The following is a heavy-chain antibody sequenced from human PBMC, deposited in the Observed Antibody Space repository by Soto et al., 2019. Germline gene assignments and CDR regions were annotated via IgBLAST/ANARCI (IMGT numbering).Heavy chain of an antibody. CDR1: GYSFTSYW. D-gene: IGHD5-12*01. CDR2: IYPGDSDT. V-gene: IGHV5-51*01. Sequence: GESLKISCKGSGYSFTSYWIGWARQMPGKGLEWMGIIYPGDSDTRYSPSFQGQVTISADKSISTAYLQWSSLKASDTAMYYCARTTAVATSPYYYYYGMDVWGQGTTVTVSS. CDR3: ARTTAVATSPYYYYYGMDV. J-gene: IGHJ6*02.